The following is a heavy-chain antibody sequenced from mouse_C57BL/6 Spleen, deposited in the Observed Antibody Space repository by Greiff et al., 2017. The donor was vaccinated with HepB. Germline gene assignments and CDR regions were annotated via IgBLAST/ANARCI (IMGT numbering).Heavy chain of an antibody. Sequence: QVQLKKSDAELVKPGASVKISCKVSGYTFTDHTIHWMKQRPEQGLEWIGYIYPRDGSTKYNEKFKGKATLTADKSSSTAYMQLNSLTSEDSAVYFCARGHYYGSSYDYFDYWGQGTTLTVSS. CDR1: GYTFTDHT. CDR2: IYPRDGST. J-gene: IGHJ2*01. CDR3: ARGHYYGSSYDYFDY. V-gene: IGHV1-78*01. D-gene: IGHD1-1*01.